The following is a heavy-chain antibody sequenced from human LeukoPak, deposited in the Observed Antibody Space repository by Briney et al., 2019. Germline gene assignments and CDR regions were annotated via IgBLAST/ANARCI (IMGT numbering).Heavy chain of an antibody. J-gene: IGHJ4*02. CDR1: GYTFTGYY. CDR3: ASLSDSGSYFAVDY. Sequence: GASVKVSCKASGYTFTGYYMHWVRQAPGQGLEWMGRINPNSGGTNYAQNFQGRVTMTRDTSISTAYMELSRLRSDDTAVYYCASLSDSGSYFAVDYWGQGTLVTVSS. CDR2: INPNSGGT. D-gene: IGHD1-26*01. V-gene: IGHV1-2*06.